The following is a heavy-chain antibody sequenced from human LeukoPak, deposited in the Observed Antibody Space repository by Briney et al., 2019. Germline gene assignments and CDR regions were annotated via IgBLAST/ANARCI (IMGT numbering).Heavy chain of an antibody. J-gene: IGHJ4*02. V-gene: IGHV4-39*01. CDR3: ARHTGYSSSWFYY. CDR1: GGSIRSSYYY. D-gene: IGHD6-13*01. Sequence: PSETLSLTCTVSGGSIRSSYYYWGWIRQPPGKGLEWIGSIYDSGSTYYNPSLKSRVTISVDTSKNQFSLKLSSVTAADTAVYYCARHTGYSSSWFYYWGQGTLVTVSS. CDR2: IYDSGST.